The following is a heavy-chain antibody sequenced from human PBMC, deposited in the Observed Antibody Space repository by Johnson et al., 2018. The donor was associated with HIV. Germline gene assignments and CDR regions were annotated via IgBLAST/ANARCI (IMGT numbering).Heavy chain of an antibody. CDR3: AKGHSSGYPKDAFDL. CDR2: ISYDGSNV. D-gene: IGHD5-12*01. Sequence: QVQLVESGGGVVQPGRSLRLSCAASGFTFSSYGMHWVRQAPGKGMDWVAFISYDGSNVYYADSVKGRFTISRDNSKNTLYLQMNSLRTEDTAMYYCAKGHSSGYPKDAFDLWGRGTIVTVSS. V-gene: IGHV3-30*18. J-gene: IGHJ3*01. CDR1: GFTFSSYG.